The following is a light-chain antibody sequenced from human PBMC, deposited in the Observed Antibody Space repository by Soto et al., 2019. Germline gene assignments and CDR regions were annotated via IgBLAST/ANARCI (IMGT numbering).Light chain of an antibody. Sequence: EILLTQSAVTLSLSAGHRATLSCRASQSISTYLAWYQVKPRQAPRLLIYDASSRATGVPARFSGSGSGTDFSLTISSLEPEDVAVYYCQQRSQWPPMTFGQGTRLEIK. CDR1: QSISTY. V-gene: IGKV3-11*01. CDR3: QQRSQWPPMT. J-gene: IGKJ5*01. CDR2: DAS.